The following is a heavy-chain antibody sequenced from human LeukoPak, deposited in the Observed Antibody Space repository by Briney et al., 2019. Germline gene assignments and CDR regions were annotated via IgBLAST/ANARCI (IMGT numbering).Heavy chain of an antibody. CDR3: ATLDYCDSSGYYSTTGGDY. Sequence: ASVKVSCKASGYTFTSYYMHWVRQAPGKGLEWMGGFDPEDGETIYAQKFQGRVTMTEDTSTDTAYMELSSLRSEDTAVYYCATLDYCDSSGYYSTTGGDYWGQGTLVTVSS. CDR1: GYTFTSYY. CDR2: FDPEDGET. D-gene: IGHD3-22*01. V-gene: IGHV1-24*01. J-gene: IGHJ4*02.